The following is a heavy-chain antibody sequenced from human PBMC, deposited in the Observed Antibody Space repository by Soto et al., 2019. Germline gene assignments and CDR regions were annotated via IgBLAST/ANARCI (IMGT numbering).Heavy chain of an antibody. V-gene: IGHV3-33*01. Sequence: GGSLRLSCAASGFTFSSYGMHWVRQAPGKGLEWVAVIWYDGSNKYYADSVKGRFTISRDNSKNTLYLQMNSLRAEDTAVYYCARDNDFWSGYYHFDYWGQGTLVTVSS. CDR3: ARDNDFWSGYYHFDY. D-gene: IGHD3-3*01. CDR2: IWYDGSNK. J-gene: IGHJ4*02. CDR1: GFTFSSYG.